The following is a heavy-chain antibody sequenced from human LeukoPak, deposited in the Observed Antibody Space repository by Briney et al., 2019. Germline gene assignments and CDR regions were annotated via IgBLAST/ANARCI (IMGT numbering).Heavy chain of an antibody. J-gene: IGHJ6*03. D-gene: IGHD5-12*01. CDR3: ARVQRHEAKHSGYDRKRYYYYYYMDV. Sequence: PGGSLRLSCAASGFTFSSYAMSWVRQAPGKGLEWVSAISGSGGSTYYADSVKGRFTISRDNSKNTLYLQMNSLRAEDTAVYYCARVQRHEAKHSGYDRKRYYYYYYMDVWGKGTTVTVSS. V-gene: IGHV3-23*01. CDR1: GFTFSSYA. CDR2: ISGSGGST.